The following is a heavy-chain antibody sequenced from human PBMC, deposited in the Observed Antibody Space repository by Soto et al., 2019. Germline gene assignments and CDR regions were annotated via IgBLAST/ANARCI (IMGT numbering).Heavy chain of an antibody. D-gene: IGHD3-10*01. V-gene: IGHV4-39*01. CDR2: IYYSGST. CDR3: ARHGSYYHYYYGMDV. Sequence: PSETLSLTCTVSGGSISSSSYYWGWIRQPPGKGLEWIGSIYYSGSTYYNPSLKSRVTISVDTSKNQFSLKLSSVTAADTAVYYCARHGSYYHYYYGMDVWGQGTTVTVS. J-gene: IGHJ6*02. CDR1: GGSISSSSYY.